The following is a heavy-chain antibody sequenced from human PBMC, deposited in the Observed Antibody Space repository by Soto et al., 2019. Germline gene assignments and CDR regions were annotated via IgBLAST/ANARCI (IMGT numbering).Heavy chain of an antibody. CDR1: GFTFSSYA. CDR2: ISGSGGST. D-gene: IGHD5-18*01. J-gene: IGHJ3*02. Sequence: EVQLLESGGGLVQPGGSLRLSCAASGFTFSSYAMSWVRQAPGKGLEWVSAISGSGGSTYYADSVKGRFTISRDNSKNTLYLQMNSLIAEDTAVYYCANDPKWIQLWSDAFDIWGQGTMVTVSS. CDR3: ANDPKWIQLWSDAFDI. V-gene: IGHV3-23*01.